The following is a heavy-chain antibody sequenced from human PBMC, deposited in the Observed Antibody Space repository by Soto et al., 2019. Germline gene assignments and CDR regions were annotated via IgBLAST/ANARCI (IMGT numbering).Heavy chain of an antibody. J-gene: IGHJ3*02. Sequence: EVQLLESGGGLVQPGGSLRLSCAASGFSFSDYSMNWVRQAPGKGLEWLAYIRDGVGSIKYADSVEGRFTISRDNAKNSLYLQMNSLRDEDTAVYYCARDHRYALDIWGQGTRVTVSS. CDR1: GFSFSDYS. CDR2: IRDGVGSI. CDR3: ARDHRYALDI. V-gene: IGHV3-48*02.